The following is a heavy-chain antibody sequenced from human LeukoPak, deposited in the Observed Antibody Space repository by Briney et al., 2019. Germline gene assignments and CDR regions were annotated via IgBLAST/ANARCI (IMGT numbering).Heavy chain of an antibody. CDR3: ARAYDILTDFDY. J-gene: IGHJ4*02. V-gene: IGHV3-23*01. CDR1: GFTFSSYA. CDR2: ISGSGGST. D-gene: IGHD3-9*01. Sequence: GGSLRLSCAASGFTFSSYAMSWVRQAPGKGLEWVSAISGSGGSTYYADSVKGRFTISRDNSKNTLYLQMNSLRAEDTAVYYCARAYDILTDFDYWGQGTLVTVSS.